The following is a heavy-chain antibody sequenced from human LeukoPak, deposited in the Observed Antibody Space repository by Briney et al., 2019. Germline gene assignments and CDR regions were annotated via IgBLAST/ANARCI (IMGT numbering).Heavy chain of an antibody. V-gene: IGHV1-2*02. CDR2: INPNSGDT. Sequence: ASVKVSCKASGGTLSSYVINWVRQAPGQGLEWMGWINPNSGDTKYAQKFQGRVTMTRATSISTAYMELTRLRSDDTAVYYCARGGLRVMVYRLYYMDVWGKGTTVTVSS. CDR3: ARGGLRVMVYRLYYMDV. J-gene: IGHJ6*03. CDR1: GGTLSSYV. D-gene: IGHD2-8*01.